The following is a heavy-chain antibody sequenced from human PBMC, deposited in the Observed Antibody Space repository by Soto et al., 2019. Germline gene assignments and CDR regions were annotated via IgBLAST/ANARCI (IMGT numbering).Heavy chain of an antibody. CDR2: ISPYDDNT. V-gene: IGHV1-18*01. Sequence: QVQLVQSGTEVKKPGASVKVSCKASGYTLNSYGLSWVRQAPGQGLEWMGWISPYDDNTNYARNLQGRFTMTTDTSTRTAYRELRRLRSDDTAVYYCARGGYYDSSGSRNYHYYGMDAWGPGTTVTVS. CDR3: ARGGYYDSSGSRNYHYYGMDA. J-gene: IGHJ6*02. CDR1: GYTLNSYG. D-gene: IGHD3-22*01.